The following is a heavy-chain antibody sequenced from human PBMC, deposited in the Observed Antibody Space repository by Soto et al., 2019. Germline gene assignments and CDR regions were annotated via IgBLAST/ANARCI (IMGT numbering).Heavy chain of an antibody. J-gene: IGHJ3*01. CDR3: TKEKSVMNSGYDAFDL. D-gene: IGHD5-12*01. CDR1: GFSFSAFE. V-gene: IGHV3-48*03. CDR2: IKSGGSFT. Sequence: ESGGGLIEPGGSLRLSCAASGFSFSAFEMNRVRQAPGKGPEWVAHIKSGGSFTLYAASVKGRFTISRDDADNSLYLQMNRLRAEDTALYYCTKEKSVMNSGYDAFDLWGRGTMVTVSS.